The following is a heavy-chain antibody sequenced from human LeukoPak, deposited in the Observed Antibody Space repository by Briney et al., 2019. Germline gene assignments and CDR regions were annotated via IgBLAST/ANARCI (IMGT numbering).Heavy chain of an antibody. V-gene: IGHV4-59*01. CDR2: IYYSGST. CDR3: ARVLRSYYGSGSPYYFDY. Sequence: SETLSLTFTVSGGSLRTYYWSWIRQPPGKGLEWIGYIYYSGSTNYNPSLKSRVTISVDTSKNQFSLKLSSVTAADTAVYYCARVLRSYYGSGSPYYFDYWGQGTLVTVSS. D-gene: IGHD3-10*01. J-gene: IGHJ4*02. CDR1: GGSLRTYY.